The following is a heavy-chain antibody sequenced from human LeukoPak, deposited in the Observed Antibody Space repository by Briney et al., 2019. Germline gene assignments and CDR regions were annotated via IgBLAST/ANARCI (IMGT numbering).Heavy chain of an antibody. D-gene: IGHD2-8*01. V-gene: IGHV3-48*03. J-gene: IGHJ3*02. Sequence: GGSLRLSCAASGFSFSEYEMNWVRQAPGKGLEWVSYISDSGSTIYYADSVKGRFTISRDNAKNSAYLQMNGLRVEDTAVYYCARDHRTCTRNICHSTIVPDAFDIWGQGTMVTVSS. CDR3: ARDHRTCTRNICHSTIVPDAFDI. CDR1: GFSFSEYE. CDR2: ISDSGSTI.